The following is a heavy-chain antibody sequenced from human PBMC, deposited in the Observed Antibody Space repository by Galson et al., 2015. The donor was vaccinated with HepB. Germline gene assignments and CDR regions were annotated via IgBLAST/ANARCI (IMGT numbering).Heavy chain of an antibody. J-gene: IGHJ3*01. CDR1: GFTFDDYA. CDR2: ISWNSGSI. D-gene: IGHD3-22*01. CDR3: AQGSSGYYDSSGYSPT. Sequence: SLRLSCAASGFTFDDYAMHWVRQAPGKGLEWVSGISWNSGSIGYADSVRGRFTISRDNAKNSLYLQMNSLRAEDTALYYCAQGSSGYYDSSGYSPTWGQGTMVTVSS. V-gene: IGHV3-9*01.